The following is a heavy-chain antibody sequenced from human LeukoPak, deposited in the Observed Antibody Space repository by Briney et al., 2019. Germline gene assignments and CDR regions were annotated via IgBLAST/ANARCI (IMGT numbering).Heavy chain of an antibody. CDR3: AGRSYCSSTSCWTFETRGYYYYYGMDV. CDR2: INHSGST. V-gene: IGHV4-34*01. D-gene: IGHD2-2*01. J-gene: IGHJ6*02. CDR1: GGSFSGYY. Sequence: SETLSLTCAVYGGSFSGYYWSWIRQPPGKGLEWIGEINHSGSTNYNPSLKSRVTISVDTSKNQFSLKLSSVTAADTAVYYCAGRSYCSSTSCWTFETRGYYYYYGMDVWGQGTTVTVSS.